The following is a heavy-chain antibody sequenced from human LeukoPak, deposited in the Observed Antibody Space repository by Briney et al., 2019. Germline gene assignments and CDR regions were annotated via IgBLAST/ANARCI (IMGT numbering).Heavy chain of an antibody. CDR1: GFTFSSYS. CDR2: IYAGGDT. J-gene: IGHJ4*02. Sequence: PGGSLRLSCAASGFTFSSYSMNWVRQAPGKGLEWVSMIYAGGDTYYADPVKGRFTISRDSSKNILYLQMNSLRADDTAVFYCARARDQQGAPRQYFFDSWGQGTLVTVSS. V-gene: IGHV3-66*01. CDR3: ARARDQQGAPRQYFFDS. D-gene: IGHD1-26*01.